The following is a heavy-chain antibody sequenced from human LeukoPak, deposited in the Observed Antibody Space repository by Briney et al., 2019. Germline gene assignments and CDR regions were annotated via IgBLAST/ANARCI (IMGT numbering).Heavy chain of an antibody. CDR3: AKGTGTTFSDAFDI. CDR2: IRYDGSNK. CDR1: GFTFSSYG. V-gene: IGHV3-30*02. D-gene: IGHD1-7*01. J-gene: IGHJ3*02. Sequence: GGPLRLSCAASGFTFSSYGMHWVRQAPGKGLEWVAFIRYDGSNKYYADSVKGRFTISRDNSKNTLYLQMNSLRAEDTAVYYCAKGTGTTFSDAFDIWGQGTMVTVSS.